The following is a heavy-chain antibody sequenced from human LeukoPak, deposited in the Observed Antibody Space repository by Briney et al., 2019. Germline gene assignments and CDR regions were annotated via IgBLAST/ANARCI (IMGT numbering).Heavy chain of an antibody. CDR3: ARDFL. CDR1: GGSISSSSYY. CDR2: ISSSSSTI. Sequence: PSETLSLTCTVSGGSISSSSYYWGWVRQAPGKGLEWVSYISSSSSTIYYADSVKGRFTISRDNAKNSLYLQMNSLRDEDTAVYYCARDFLGGQGTLVTVSS. V-gene: IGHV3-48*02. J-gene: IGHJ4*02.